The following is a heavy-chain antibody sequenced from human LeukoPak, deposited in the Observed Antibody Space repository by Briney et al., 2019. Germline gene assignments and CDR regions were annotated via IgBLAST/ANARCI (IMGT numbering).Heavy chain of an antibody. D-gene: IGHD4-23*01. V-gene: IGHV4-4*07. Sequence: PSETLSLTCTVSGGSISSYYWSWIRQPAGKGLEWIGRIYTSGSTNYNPFLKSRVTMSVDTSKNQFSLKLSSVTAADTAVYYCARRGIFYGGKAFDIWGQGTMVTVSS. CDR1: GGSISSYY. CDR3: ARRGIFYGGKAFDI. J-gene: IGHJ3*02. CDR2: IYTSGST.